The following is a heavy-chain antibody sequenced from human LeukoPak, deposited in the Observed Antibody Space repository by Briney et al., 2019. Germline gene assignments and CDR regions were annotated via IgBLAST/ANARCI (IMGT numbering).Heavy chain of an antibody. Sequence: SETLSLTCAVYGGSFSGYYWSWIRQPPGKGLEWIGEINHSGSTNYNPSLKSRVTISVDTSKNQFSLKLSSVTAADTAVYYCARQLTGTIGYWGQGTLVTVSS. D-gene: IGHD1-7*01. CDR2: INHSGST. CDR3: ARQLTGTIGY. CDR1: GGSFSGYY. V-gene: IGHV4-34*01. J-gene: IGHJ4*02.